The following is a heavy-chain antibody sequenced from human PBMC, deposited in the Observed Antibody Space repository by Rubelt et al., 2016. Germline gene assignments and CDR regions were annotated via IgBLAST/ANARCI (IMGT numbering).Heavy chain of an antibody. CDR3: TRAPYDYYDSSGNDY. D-gene: IGHD3-22*01. CDR2: IRSKANSYAT. Sequence: EVQLVESGGGLVQPGGSLKLSCAASGFTFSGSAMHWVRQASGKGLEWVGRIRSKANSYATAYAASVKGRFTISREDSKNTAYLQMNSLKTEDTAVYYCTRAPYDYYDSSGNDYWGQGTLVTVSS. V-gene: IGHV3-73*01. J-gene: IGHJ4*02. CDR1: GFTFSGSA.